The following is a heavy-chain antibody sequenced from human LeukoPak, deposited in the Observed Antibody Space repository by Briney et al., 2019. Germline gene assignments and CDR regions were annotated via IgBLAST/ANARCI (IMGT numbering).Heavy chain of an antibody. Sequence: AAVRVSCKAAGYTFTSYDINWVRQATGQGLEWMGWMNPNRGNTGYPEKLHGKVTMTRKPSIRTAYKELSSLRSEHTAVYYCARRRCQVPDAFDILGQGTMVTVSS. V-gene: IGHV1-8*01. J-gene: IGHJ3*02. CDR3: ARRRCQVPDAFDI. D-gene: IGHD3-16*01. CDR1: GYTFTSYD. CDR2: MNPNRGNT.